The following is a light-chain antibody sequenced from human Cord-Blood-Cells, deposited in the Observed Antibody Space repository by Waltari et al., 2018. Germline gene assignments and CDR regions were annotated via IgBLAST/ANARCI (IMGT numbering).Light chain of an antibody. CDR3: MIWHSSAWV. Sequence: QAVLTQPASLSASPGASASLTCTLRSALNVGTYRIYSYQPKPGRPPQYLLRYKSDSDKQQGSGVPSRFSGSKDASANAGILLISGLQSEDEADYYCMIWHSSAWVFGGGTKLTVL. J-gene: IGLJ3*02. CDR1: SALNVGTYR. V-gene: IGLV5-45*01. CDR2: YKSDSDK.